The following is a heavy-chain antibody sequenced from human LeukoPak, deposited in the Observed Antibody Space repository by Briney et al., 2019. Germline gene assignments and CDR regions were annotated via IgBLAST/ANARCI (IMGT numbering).Heavy chain of an antibody. Sequence: SETLSLTCAVFGGSFSSYYWSWIRQPPGKGLEWIGEINHSGYTSYNPSLKSRVTLSVDTSKHQFSLKLTSVTAADTAVYYCARGLKEQLVPRDWFDPWGQGTLVTVSS. V-gene: IGHV4-34*01. J-gene: IGHJ5*02. CDR1: GGSFSSYY. D-gene: IGHD6-13*01. CDR3: ARGLKEQLVPRDWFDP. CDR2: INHSGYT.